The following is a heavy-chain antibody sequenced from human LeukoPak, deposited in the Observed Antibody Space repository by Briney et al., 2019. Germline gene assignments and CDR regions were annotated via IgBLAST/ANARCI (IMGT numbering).Heavy chain of an antibody. D-gene: IGHD3-22*01. Sequence: SETLSLTCSVSGDSVSRSDSYWDWIRQPPGKGLEWIGTIYYSGKTYYSPSLKSRVTMSVDPSNNQFSLNLRSVTAADTAVYYCARRRYYDGSGYLEWGQGTLLSVSS. CDR2: IYYSGKT. V-gene: IGHV4-39*01. CDR3: ARRRYYDGSGYLE. J-gene: IGHJ1*01. CDR1: GDSVSRSDSY.